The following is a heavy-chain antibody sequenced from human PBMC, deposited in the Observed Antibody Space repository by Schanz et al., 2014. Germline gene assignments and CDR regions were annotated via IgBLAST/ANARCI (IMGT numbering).Heavy chain of an antibody. CDR2: LSARGHRT. V-gene: IGHV3-23*04. J-gene: IGHJ3*02. CDR3: AKDMHKDYGGKPQAFDI. Sequence: VQLVESGGGVVQPGTSLRLSCAASGFSFGSYAMSWVRQAPGRGLEWVSALSARGHRTQYADSVMGRFTISSDISKNMLYLQMNSLRAEDTALYYCAKDMHKDYGGKPQAFDIWGQGTMVTVSS. CDR1: GFSFGSYA. D-gene: IGHD4-17*01.